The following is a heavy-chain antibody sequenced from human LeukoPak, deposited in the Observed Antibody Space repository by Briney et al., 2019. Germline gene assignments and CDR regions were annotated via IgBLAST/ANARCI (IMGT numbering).Heavy chain of an antibody. D-gene: IGHD3-22*01. Sequence: AGGSLRLSCVASGFTVSSNYMSWVRQAPGKGLEWVSVIYSGGSTYYADSVKGRFTISRDNSKNTLYLQMNSLRAEDTAVYYCARENYYDSSGFDYWGQGTLVTVSS. V-gene: IGHV3-53*01. CDR3: ARENYYDSSGFDY. CDR2: IYSGGST. CDR1: GFTVSSNY. J-gene: IGHJ4*02.